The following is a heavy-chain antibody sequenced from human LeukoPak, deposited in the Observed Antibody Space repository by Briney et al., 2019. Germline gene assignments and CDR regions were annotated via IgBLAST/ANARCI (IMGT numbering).Heavy chain of an antibody. V-gene: IGHV3-7*01. CDR1: GFTFSSYW. CDR3: ARLTYYYDSSGYYYEVFDY. CDR2: IKQDGSEK. J-gene: IGHJ4*02. D-gene: IGHD3-22*01. Sequence: PGGSLRLSCAASGFTFSSYWMSWVHQAPGKGLEWVANIKQDGSEKYYVDSVKGRSTISRDNAKNSLYLQMNSLRAEDTAVYYCARLTYYYDSSGYYYEVFDYWGQGTLVTVSS.